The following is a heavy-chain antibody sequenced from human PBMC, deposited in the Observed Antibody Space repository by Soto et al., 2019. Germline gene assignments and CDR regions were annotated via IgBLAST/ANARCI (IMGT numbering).Heavy chain of an antibody. J-gene: IGHJ6*02. D-gene: IGHD5-12*01. Sequence: ASVKVSCKASGYTFTRYYMDWVRQAPGQGLEWMGTINPSGGSTSYAQKFQGRVTMTRDTSTSTVYIELSSLRSEDTAVYYCARGRGYDLYYYGMDVWGQGTTVTVSS. CDR2: INPSGGST. CDR1: GYTFTRYY. CDR3: ARGRGYDLYYYGMDV. V-gene: IGHV1-46*01.